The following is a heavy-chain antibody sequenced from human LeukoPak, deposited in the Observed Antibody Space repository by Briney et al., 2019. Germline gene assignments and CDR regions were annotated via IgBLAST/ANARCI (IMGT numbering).Heavy chain of an antibody. Sequence: GGALRLSCADPGFTLSDYYMSSIREAPGKGLEWGSYISSRGSIIYYADTVKGRFTISRDNFKNSLYLQMNSLRAEDTAVYYCARERVIVVVVAATYDYYYYGMDVWGQGTTVTVSS. D-gene: IGHD2-15*01. CDR2: ISSRGSII. CDR1: GFTLSDYY. J-gene: IGHJ6*02. V-gene: IGHV3-11*01. CDR3: ARERVIVVVVAATYDYYYYGMDV.